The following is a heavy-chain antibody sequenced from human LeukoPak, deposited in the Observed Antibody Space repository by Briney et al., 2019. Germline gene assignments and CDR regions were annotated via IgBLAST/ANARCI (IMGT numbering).Heavy chain of an antibody. CDR3: AKDPNWEGGY. J-gene: IGHJ4*02. D-gene: IGHD1-26*01. Sequence: GGSLRLFCAASGFSFGDSDMNWFRQAPGEGPQWVANINYLGLRTYYADSVKGRFTIARDNSKNMLFLQMDGLRVEDTALYYCAKDPNWEGGYWGQGTLVTVSS. CDR1: GFSFGDSD. V-gene: IGHV3-23*01. CDR2: INYLGLRT.